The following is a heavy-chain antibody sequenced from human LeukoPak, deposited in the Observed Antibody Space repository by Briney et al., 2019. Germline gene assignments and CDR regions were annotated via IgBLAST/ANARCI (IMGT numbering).Heavy chain of an antibody. Sequence: SETLSLTCTVSGDSLSSYYLSWIRQPPGKGLEWIGYIHYSGSTNYNPSLKSRVTISVDTSKNQFSLRLSSVTAADTALYYCASGFRGQLGYFDYWGQGTLVTVSS. D-gene: IGHD1-1*01. CDR3: ASGFRGQLGYFDY. J-gene: IGHJ4*02. V-gene: IGHV4-59*01. CDR2: IHYSGST. CDR1: GDSLSSYY.